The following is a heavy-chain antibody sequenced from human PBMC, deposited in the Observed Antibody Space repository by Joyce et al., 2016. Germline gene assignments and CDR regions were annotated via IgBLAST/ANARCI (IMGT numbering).Heavy chain of an antibody. D-gene: IGHD5-12*01. V-gene: IGHV3-30*04. CDR3: VRGRMEWLRSYWYLDL. CDR1: GFTFSSHA. J-gene: IGHJ2*01. CDR2: LAYDGSKE. Sequence: QVQLVESGGGVVQPGRSLRLSCAASGFTFSSHAMHGVRQAPGKGLEWVAVLAYDGSKENYADSVKGRFTISRDNSKDTLYLQMNSLGAEDTAVYYCVRGRMEWLRSYWYLDLWGRGTLVTVSS.